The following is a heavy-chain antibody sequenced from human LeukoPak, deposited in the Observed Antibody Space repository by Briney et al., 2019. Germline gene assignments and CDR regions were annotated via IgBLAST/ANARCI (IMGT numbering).Heavy chain of an antibody. J-gene: IGHJ4*02. CDR2: IKQDGSEK. CDR3: ARVTSRSGYYFDY. CDR1: GFTFSSYW. V-gene: IGHV3-7*03. Sequence: GGSLRLSCAASGFTFSSYWMSWVRQAPGKGLEWVANIKQDGSEKYYVDSVKGRFTISRDTSKETVYLQMDSLRAEDTAVYYCARVTSRSGYYFDYWGQGSLVTVSS.